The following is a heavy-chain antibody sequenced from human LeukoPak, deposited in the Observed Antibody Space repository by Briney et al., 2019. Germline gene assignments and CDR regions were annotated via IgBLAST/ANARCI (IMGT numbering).Heavy chain of an antibody. V-gene: IGHV4-59*01. Sequence: SETLSLTCTVSGGSISSYYWSWIRQPPGKGLEWIGYIYYSGTTNYNPYLKSRLTISVDTSKNQFSLKLSSVTAADTAVYYCARESPNYYFDYWGQGTLVTVSS. D-gene: IGHD5-24*01. CDR1: GGSISSYY. CDR3: ARESPNYYFDY. J-gene: IGHJ4*02. CDR2: IYYSGTT.